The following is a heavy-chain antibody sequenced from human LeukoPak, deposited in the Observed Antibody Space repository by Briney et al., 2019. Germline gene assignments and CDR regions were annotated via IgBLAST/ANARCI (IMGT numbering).Heavy chain of an antibody. J-gene: IGHJ4*02. CDR2: ISGSGGST. D-gene: IGHD1-26*01. V-gene: IGHV3-23*01. Sequence: PGGSLRLSCAASGFTFSSYAMSWVRQAPGKGLEWVSAISGSGGSTYYADSVKGRFTISRDNSKNTLYLQMNSLRTEDTAVYYCARVSGGAKGSWGQGTLVTVSS. CDR3: ARVSGGAKGS. CDR1: GFTFSSYA.